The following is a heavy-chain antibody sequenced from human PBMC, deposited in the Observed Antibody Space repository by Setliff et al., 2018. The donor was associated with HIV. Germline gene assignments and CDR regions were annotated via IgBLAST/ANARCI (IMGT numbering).Heavy chain of an antibody. V-gene: IGHV5-51*01. D-gene: IGHD3-10*01. CDR3: ARNHLNYASGNTKTSGAYYFDS. CDR1: GYSFATYW. J-gene: IGHJ4*02. CDR2: IYPDDSDT. Sequence: PGESLKISCKGSGYSFATYWIGWVRQMPGKGLEWVGVIYPDDSDTRYSPSFQGQVTISADKSINTAYLQWSGLKASDTAMYYCARNHLNYASGNTKTSGAYYFDSWGQGTLVTVSS.